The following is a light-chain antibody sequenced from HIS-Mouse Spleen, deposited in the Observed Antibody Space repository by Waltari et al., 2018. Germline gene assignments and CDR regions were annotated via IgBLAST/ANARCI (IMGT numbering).Light chain of an antibody. V-gene: IGLV2-14*01. Sequence: QSALTQPASVSGSPGQSITISCTGTSSDVGGYNYVSRYQQHPGKAPKLMIYEVSNRPSGVSNRFSGSKSGNTASLTISGLQAEDEADYYCSSYTSSSTLGFGGGTKLTVL. CDR3: SSYTSSSTLG. J-gene: IGLJ2*01. CDR1: SSDVGGYNY. CDR2: EVS.